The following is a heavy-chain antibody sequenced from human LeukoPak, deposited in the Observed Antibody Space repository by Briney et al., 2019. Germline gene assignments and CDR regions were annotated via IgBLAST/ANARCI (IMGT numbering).Heavy chain of an antibody. D-gene: IGHD3-10*01. V-gene: IGHV1-18*01. CDR1: GYTFTSFG. J-gene: IGHJ4*02. CDR2: ISGYNGNT. Sequence: GASVEVSCKASGYTFTSFGISWVRQAPGQGLEWMGWISGYNGNTNYGEKFQGRVTMTTDTSTSTAYMELRSLRSDDTAVFYCARDLKGPSGNFYMGPLDYWGQGTLVTVSS. CDR3: ARDLKGPSGNFYMGPLDY.